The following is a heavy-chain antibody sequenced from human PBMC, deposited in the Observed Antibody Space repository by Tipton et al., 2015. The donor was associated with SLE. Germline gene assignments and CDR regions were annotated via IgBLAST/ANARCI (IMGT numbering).Heavy chain of an antibody. D-gene: IGHD6-19*01. J-gene: IGHJ4*02. CDR3: ARLESSGWELDY. V-gene: IGHV3-21*01. CDR1: GFTFSSYS. CDR2: ISSSSSYI. Sequence: QLVQSGGGLVKPGGSLRLSCAASGFTFSSYSMNWVRQAPGKGLEWVSSISSSSSYIYYADSVKGRFTISRDNAKNSLYLQMNSLRAEDTAVYYCARLESSGWELDYWGQGTLVTVSS.